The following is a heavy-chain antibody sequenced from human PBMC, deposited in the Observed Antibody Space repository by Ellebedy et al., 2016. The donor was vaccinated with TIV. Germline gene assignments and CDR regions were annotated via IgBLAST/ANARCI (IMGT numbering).Heavy chain of an antibody. Sequence: GESLKISCAASGFPFSSYWMHLVRQAPGKGLVWVSRINSDGSSTSYADFVKGRFTISRDNAKNTLYLQMNSLRAEDTAVYYWGRGTNWDLIDYWGQGTLVTVSS. J-gene: IGHJ4*02. CDR3: GRGTNWDLIDY. V-gene: IGHV3-74*01. CDR2: INSDGSST. CDR1: GFPFSSYW. D-gene: IGHD7-27*01.